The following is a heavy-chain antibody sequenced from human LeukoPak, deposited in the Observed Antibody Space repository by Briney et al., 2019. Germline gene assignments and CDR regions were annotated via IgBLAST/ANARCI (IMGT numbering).Heavy chain of an antibody. CDR2: IYYSGST. V-gene: IGHV4-59*01. Sequence: KSSETLSLTCTVSGGSISSYYWSWIRQPPGKGLEWIGYIYYSGSTNYNPSLKSRVTISVDTSKNQFSLKLSSVTAADTAVYYCASSRNDILTGYNPYAFGIWGQGTMVTVSS. CDR3: ASSRNDILTGYNPYAFGI. J-gene: IGHJ3*02. D-gene: IGHD3-9*01. CDR1: GGSISSYY.